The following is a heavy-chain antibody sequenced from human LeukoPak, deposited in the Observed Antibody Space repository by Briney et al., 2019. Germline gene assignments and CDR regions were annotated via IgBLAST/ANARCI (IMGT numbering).Heavy chain of an antibody. CDR2: INAGNGNT. CDR1: GYTFTSYA. Sequence: ASVKVSCKASGYTFTSYAMHWVRQAPGQRLEWMGWINAGNGNTKYSQKFQGRVTITRDTSASTAYMELSSLRSEATAVYYCARVGVVVAATRHWYFDLWGRGTLVTVSS. CDR3: ARVGVVVAATRHWYFDL. V-gene: IGHV1-3*01. J-gene: IGHJ2*01. D-gene: IGHD2-15*01.